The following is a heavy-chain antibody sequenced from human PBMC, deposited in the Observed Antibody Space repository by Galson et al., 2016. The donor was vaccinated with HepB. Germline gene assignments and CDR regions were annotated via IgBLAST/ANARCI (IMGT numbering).Heavy chain of an antibody. CDR1: GFTFSSYA. CDR3: ARGDYGAYSPFGMDV. Sequence: SLRLSCAASGFTFSSYAMHWVRQAPGKGLEWVAVIWYDGSHEYYAASVKGRFTISRDNSKNTVYLQMNSLRAEDTAVYYCARGDYGAYSPFGMDVWGQGTTVTVSS. D-gene: IGHD4-17*01. J-gene: IGHJ6*02. V-gene: IGHV3-33*01. CDR2: IWYDGSHE.